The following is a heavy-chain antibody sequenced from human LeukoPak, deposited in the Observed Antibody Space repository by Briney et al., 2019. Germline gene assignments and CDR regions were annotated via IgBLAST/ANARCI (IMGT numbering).Heavy chain of an antibody. V-gene: IGHV3-23*01. J-gene: IGHJ3*02. D-gene: IGHD3-9*01. Sequence: GGSLRLSCAASGFTFSSYAMSWVRQAPGKGLEWVSAISGSGGSTYYADSVKGRFTISRGNSKNTLYLQMNSLRAEDTAVYYCARDWYDNSDAFDIWGQGTMVTVSS. CDR1: GFTFSSYA. CDR2: ISGSGGST. CDR3: ARDWYDNSDAFDI.